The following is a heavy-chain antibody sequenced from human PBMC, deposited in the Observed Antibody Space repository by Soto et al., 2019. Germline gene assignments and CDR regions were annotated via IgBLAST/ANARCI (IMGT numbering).Heavy chain of an antibody. J-gene: IGHJ4*02. CDR3: AKGGDPLVGATNYFDY. CDR2: ISYDGSNK. Sequence: GGSLRLSCAASGFTFSSYGMHWVRQAPGKGLEWVAVISYDGSNKYYADSVKGRFTISRDNSKNTLYLQMNSLRAEDTAVYYCAKGGDPLVGATNYFDYWGQGSLVTVSS. CDR1: GFTFSSYG. V-gene: IGHV3-30*18. D-gene: IGHD1-26*01.